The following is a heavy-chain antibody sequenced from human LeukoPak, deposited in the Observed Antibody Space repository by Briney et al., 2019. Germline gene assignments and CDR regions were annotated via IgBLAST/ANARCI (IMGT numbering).Heavy chain of an antibody. J-gene: IGHJ4*02. Sequence: RGESLKISCKGSGYSFSGFWIAWVRQRPGKGLEWMGTIYPGDSDIRYSPSFQGQVSMSADKSISTAYLQWSSLKASDTATYYCAKSIVGATGAYRHWGQGTRVTVSS. CDR2: IYPGDSDI. V-gene: IGHV5-51*01. D-gene: IGHD1-26*01. CDR3: AKSIVGATGAYRH. CDR1: GYSFSGFW.